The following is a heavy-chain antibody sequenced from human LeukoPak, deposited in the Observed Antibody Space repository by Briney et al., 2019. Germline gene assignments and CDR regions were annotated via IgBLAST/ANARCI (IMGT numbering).Heavy chain of an antibody. Sequence: SETLSLTCAVYGDSLSRYYWTWIRQPPGKGLEWLGEINPSGSPKYNPSLKSRATISVDTSKNQFSLRLTSVTAADTALYYCASVRHDPLEYYYYVDVWGKGTTVTLSS. D-gene: IGHD2/OR15-2a*01. CDR3: ASVRHDPLEYYYYVDV. J-gene: IGHJ6*03. CDR2: INPSGSP. CDR1: GDSLSRYY. V-gene: IGHV4-34*01.